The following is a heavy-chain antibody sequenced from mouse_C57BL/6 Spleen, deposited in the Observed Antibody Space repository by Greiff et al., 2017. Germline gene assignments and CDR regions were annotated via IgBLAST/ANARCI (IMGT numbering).Heavy chain of an antibody. CDR3: ARDYGSLYYAMDY. D-gene: IGHD1-1*01. J-gene: IGHJ4*01. CDR1: GFTFSDYG. V-gene: IGHV5-17*01. Sequence: EMQLVESGGGLVKPGGSLKLSCAASGFTFSDYGMHWVRQAPEKGLEWVAYISSGSSTIYYADTVKGRFTISRDNAKNTLFLQMTSLRSEDTAMYYCARDYGSLYYAMDYWGQGTSVTVSS. CDR2: ISSGSSTI.